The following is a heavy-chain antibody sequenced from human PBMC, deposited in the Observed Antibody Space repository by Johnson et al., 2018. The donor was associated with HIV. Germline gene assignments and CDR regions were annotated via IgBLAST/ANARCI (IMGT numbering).Heavy chain of an antibody. J-gene: IGHJ3*02. CDR2: INQDGSDR. V-gene: IGHV3-7*01. Sequence: EVQLVESGGGLVQPGGSLRLSCAVSGFTFSNHHMTWVRQAPGKGLEWVANINQDGSDRYYVDSVKGRFTISRDNAQNSLYLQMNSRRAEDTAVYYCGRESTGAGTAFDIWGQGTMVTVSS. CDR1: GFTFSNHH. D-gene: IGHD2-8*02. CDR3: GRESTGAGTAFDI.